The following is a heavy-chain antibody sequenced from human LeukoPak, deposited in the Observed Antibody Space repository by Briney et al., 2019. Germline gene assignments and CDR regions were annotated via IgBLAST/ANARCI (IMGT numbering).Heavy chain of an antibody. CDR1: GYTFTSYD. D-gene: IGHD2-15*01. Sequence: ASVKVTCKASGYTFTSYDINWVRQATGQGLEWMGWMNPNSGNTGYAQKFQGRVTMTRNTSISTAYMELSSLRSEDTAVYYCARGRGYCSGGSCYFLKYYYYYMDVWGKGTTVTISS. CDR3: ARGRGYCSGGSCYFLKYYYYYMDV. J-gene: IGHJ6*03. V-gene: IGHV1-8*01. CDR2: MNPNSGNT.